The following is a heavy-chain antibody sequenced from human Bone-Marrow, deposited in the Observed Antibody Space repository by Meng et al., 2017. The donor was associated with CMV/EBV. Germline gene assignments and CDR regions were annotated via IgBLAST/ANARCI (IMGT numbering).Heavy chain of an antibody. CDR2: FIPILGIA. J-gene: IGHJ6*02. CDR1: GGTFSSYA. D-gene: IGHD4-11*01. CDR3: ARDPYSNYVYYYYYYGMDV. Sequence: SVKVSCKASGGTFSSYAISWVRQAPGQGLEWMGGFIPILGIANYAQKFQGRVTITADKSTSTAYMELSSLRSEDTAVYYCARDPYSNYVYYYYYYGMDVWGQGTTVTVSS. V-gene: IGHV1-69*10.